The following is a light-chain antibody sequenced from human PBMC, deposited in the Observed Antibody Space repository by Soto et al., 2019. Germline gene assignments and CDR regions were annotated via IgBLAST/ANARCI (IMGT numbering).Light chain of an antibody. Sequence: QSVLTQPASVSGSPRQSITISCTGASSDVGGYTYVSWYQQHPGKAPKLMIYEVNNRPSGVSNRFSGSKSGNTASLTISVLQAEDEADYYCSSYTSSSTLYVFGTGTKVTVL. CDR1: SSDVGGYTY. CDR2: EVN. J-gene: IGLJ1*01. V-gene: IGLV2-14*01. CDR3: SSYTSSSTLYV.